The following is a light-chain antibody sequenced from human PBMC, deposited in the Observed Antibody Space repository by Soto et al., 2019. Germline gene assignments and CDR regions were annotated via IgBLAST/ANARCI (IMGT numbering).Light chain of an antibody. J-gene: IGLJ1*01. V-gene: IGLV2-14*01. Sequence: QSALTQPASVSGSPGQSITISCTGTSSDVGGYKYVSWYQLHPGKAPKLMIYEVSNRPSGISNRFSASKSGNTASLTISGLQAEDDADYYCFSYTSSTAYVFGTGTKLTVL. CDR1: SSDVGGYKY. CDR3: FSYTSSTAYV. CDR2: EVS.